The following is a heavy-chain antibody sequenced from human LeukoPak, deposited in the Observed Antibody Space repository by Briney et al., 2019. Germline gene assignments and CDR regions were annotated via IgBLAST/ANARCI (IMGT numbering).Heavy chain of an antibody. J-gene: IGHJ3*02. D-gene: IGHD6-13*01. Sequence: PGGSLRLSCAASGFTFSNAWMNWVRQAPGKGLEWVGHIKRKTDGGTTKYAAPVKDRFTISRDDSKNTLYLQMNSLRAEDTAVYYCASYSSSVGAFDIWGQGTMVTVSS. CDR3: ASYSSSVGAFDI. V-gene: IGHV3-15*01. CDR2: IKRKTDGGTT. CDR1: GFTFSNAW.